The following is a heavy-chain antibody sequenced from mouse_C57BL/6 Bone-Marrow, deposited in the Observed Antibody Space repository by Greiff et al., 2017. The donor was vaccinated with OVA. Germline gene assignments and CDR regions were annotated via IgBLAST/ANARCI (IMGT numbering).Heavy chain of an antibody. CDR3: ARSALYYGSSYWYFDV. CDR1: GYTFTSYW. D-gene: IGHD1-1*01. Sequence: QVQLQQPGAELVKPGASVKLSCKASGYTFTSYWMHWVKQRPGRGLEWIGRIDPNSGGTKYNEKFKSKATLTVDKPSSTAYMQLSSLTSEDSAVYECARSALYYGSSYWYFDVWGTGTTVTVSS. V-gene: IGHV1-72*01. CDR2: IDPNSGGT. J-gene: IGHJ1*03.